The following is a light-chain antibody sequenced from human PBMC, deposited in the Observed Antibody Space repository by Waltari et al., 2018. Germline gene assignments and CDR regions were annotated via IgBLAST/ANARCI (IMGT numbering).Light chain of an antibody. CDR1: TSNIGADYD. CDR2: CNS. J-gene: IGLJ2*01. V-gene: IGLV1-40*01. CDR3: QSYDRSLSAVV. Sequence: QSVLTQPPSVYGAPGQRVTISCTGSTSNIGADYDVNWYQHLPGTAPKVLIYCNSHRPSGVPDRFSGFKSGTSASLTITGLQSEDEADYYCQSYDRSLSAVVFGGGTQLTVL.